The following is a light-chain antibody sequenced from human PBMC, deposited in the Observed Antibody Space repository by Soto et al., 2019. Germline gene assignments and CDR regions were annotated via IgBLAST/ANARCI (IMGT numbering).Light chain of an antibody. CDR1: QSISSY. CDR2: AAS. J-gene: IGKJ1*01. CDR3: QQSYSTPWT. Sequence: DLQMTQSPSSLSASVGDRVTITCRASQSISSYLNWYQQKPGKAPKLLIYAASSLQSGVPSRFSSSGSGTDFTLTISSLQPEDFATYYCQQSYSTPWTFGQGTKVEIK. V-gene: IGKV1-39*01.